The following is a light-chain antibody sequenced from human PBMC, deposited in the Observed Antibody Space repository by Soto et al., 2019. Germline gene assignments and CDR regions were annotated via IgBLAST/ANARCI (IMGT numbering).Light chain of an antibody. CDR2: HAY. CDR1: QSISSW. V-gene: IGKV1-5*01. Sequence: DIQITQSPSTMSASVVGRVTLTCRASQSISSWLAWYQQKPGKAPKLLIYHAYSLESGVPSRFSGSESGTEFTLTINSLQPDDFATYYCQQYNSYPWKCGQGTKGDI. J-gene: IGKJ1*01. CDR3: QQYNSYPWK.